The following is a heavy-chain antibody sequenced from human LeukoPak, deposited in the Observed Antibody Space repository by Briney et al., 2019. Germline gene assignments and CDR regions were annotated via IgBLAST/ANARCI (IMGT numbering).Heavy chain of an antibody. D-gene: IGHD2-2*01. V-gene: IGHV4-34*01. Sequence: PSETLSLTCAVYGGSFSGYYWSWIRQPPGKGLEWIGEINHSGSTNYNPSLKSRVTISVDTSKNQFSLKLSSVTAADTAVYYCAREPPRNILVVPAGPGGWFDPWGQGTLVTVSS. CDR1: GGSFSGYY. J-gene: IGHJ5*02. CDR3: AREPPRNILVVPAGPGGWFDP. CDR2: INHSGST.